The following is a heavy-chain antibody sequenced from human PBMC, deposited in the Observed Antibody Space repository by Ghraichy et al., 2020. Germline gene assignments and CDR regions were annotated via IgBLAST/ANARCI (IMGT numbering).Heavy chain of an antibody. D-gene: IGHD3-10*01. V-gene: IGHV3-23*01. CDR3: AKEGGRLGEGAFDV. CDR2: LGADGRST. J-gene: IGHJ3*01. CDR1: EFTFDGYP. Sequence: LSLTCAVSEFTFDGYPMTWVRQAPGKGMEWVSTLGADGRSTFYADSVKGRFNISRDKSKRTMYLQMNSLRADDTAVYYCAKEGGRLGEGAFDVWGQGTKVTVSS.